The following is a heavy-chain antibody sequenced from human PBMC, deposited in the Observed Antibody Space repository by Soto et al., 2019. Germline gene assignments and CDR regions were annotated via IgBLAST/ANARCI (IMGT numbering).Heavy chain of an antibody. J-gene: IGHJ4*02. V-gene: IGHV2-5*01. CDR3: ARTEGGGYCSGGSCYGVDY. CDR2: LYWSDDK. D-gene: IGHD2-15*01. Sequence: QITLKESGPTLVKTKQTLTLTCTFSGFSLSTSGVGVGWIRQPPGKAPEWLALLYWSDDKRYSPSLKSRLTITKATSKSQVVLTMTNMDPVDTATYFCARTEGGGYCSGGSCYGVDYWGQGTLVTVSS. CDR1: GFSLSTSGVG.